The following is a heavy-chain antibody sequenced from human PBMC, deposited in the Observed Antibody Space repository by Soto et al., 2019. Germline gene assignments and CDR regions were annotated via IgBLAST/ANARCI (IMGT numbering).Heavy chain of an antibody. CDR3: ATGATSKGRAARQVDY. J-gene: IGHJ4*02. CDR1: GFTFSSYA. V-gene: IGHV3-23*01. Sequence: GGSLRLSCAASGFTFSSYAMSWVRQAPGKGLEWVSAISGSGGSTYYADSVKGRFTISRENSKNTLYLQMNSRRAEDTAVYYCATGATSKGRAARQVDYWGQGTLVTVSS. D-gene: IGHD6-6*01. CDR2: ISGSGGST.